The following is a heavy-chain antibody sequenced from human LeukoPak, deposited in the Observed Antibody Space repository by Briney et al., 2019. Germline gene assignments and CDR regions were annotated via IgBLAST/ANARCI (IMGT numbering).Heavy chain of an antibody. Sequence: GGSLRLSCAASGFTFISYAMTWVRQAPGKGLEWVSEISSIAAITYADSVKGRFTMSRDNSKNTLYLQMNSLRAEDTAVYYCAKNGGHPTETYYMDVWGKGTTVTVSS. D-gene: IGHD4-17*01. CDR2: ISSIAAIT. J-gene: IGHJ6*03. CDR3: AKNGGHPTETYYMDV. V-gene: IGHV3-23*01. CDR1: GFTFISYA.